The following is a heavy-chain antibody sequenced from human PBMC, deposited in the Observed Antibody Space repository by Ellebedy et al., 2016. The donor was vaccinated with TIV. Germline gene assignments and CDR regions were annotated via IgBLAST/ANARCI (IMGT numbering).Heavy chain of an antibody. CDR1: GFTFNSYW. Sequence: GESLKISXAASGFTFNSYWMHWVRQAPGKGLVWVSRINSDGTSTTYADSVKGRFTISGDNAKNTLYLQMNSLRAEDTAVYYCARDWGVGSTSPYDAFDIWGHGTMVTVSS. D-gene: IGHD2-2*01. CDR2: INSDGTST. CDR3: ARDWGVGSTSPYDAFDI. V-gene: IGHV3-74*01. J-gene: IGHJ3*02.